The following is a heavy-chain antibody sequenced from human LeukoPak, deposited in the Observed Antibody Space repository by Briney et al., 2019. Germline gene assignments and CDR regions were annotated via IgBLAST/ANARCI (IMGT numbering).Heavy chain of an antibody. CDR2: ISSSGSTI. J-gene: IGHJ4*02. CDR1: GFTFSSYE. D-gene: IGHD1-1*01. Sequence: GGSLRLSCAASGFTFSSYEMNWARQAPGKGLEWVSYISSSGSTIYYADSVKGRFTISRDNAKNSLYLQMNSLRAEDTAVYYCARYETGYLDYWGQGTLVTVSS. CDR3: ARYETGYLDY. V-gene: IGHV3-48*03.